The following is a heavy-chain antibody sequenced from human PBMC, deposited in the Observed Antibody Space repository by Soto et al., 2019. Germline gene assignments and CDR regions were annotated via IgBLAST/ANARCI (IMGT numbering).Heavy chain of an antibody. V-gene: IGHV3-23*01. J-gene: IGHJ4*02. Sequence: EVQLLESGGGLVQPGGSLRLSCAASGFTFSSYAMSWVRQAPGKGLEWVSTIVGSGGSTYYTDSVKGRFTISRDNSKNTLYLQMNSLRAEDTAIYYCEPSALVYWGQGTLGTVSS. CDR3: EPSALVY. CDR2: IVGSGGST. CDR1: GFTFSSYA. D-gene: IGHD1-26*01.